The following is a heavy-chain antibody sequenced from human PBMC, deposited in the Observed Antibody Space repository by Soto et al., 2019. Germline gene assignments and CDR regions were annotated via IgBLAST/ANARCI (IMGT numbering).Heavy chain of an antibody. Sequence: TXETLCLTCSVSGAALNSGNYYWSWIRQVPGKGLEWIGHIYVTGAVDYNPSLRDRITISQDTSERQFSLNLRLVTAADTAVYYCARLRIATNNYKWFDPWGQGTLVTVSS. J-gene: IGHJ5*02. CDR2: IYVTGAV. D-gene: IGHD2-21*01. CDR3: ARLRIATNNYKWFDP. V-gene: IGHV4-31*03. CDR1: GAALNSGNYY.